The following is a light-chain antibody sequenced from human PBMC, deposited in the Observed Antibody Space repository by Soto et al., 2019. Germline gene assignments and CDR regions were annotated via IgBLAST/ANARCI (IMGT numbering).Light chain of an antibody. J-gene: IGLJ2*01. Sequence: QSVLTQPPSVSGAPGQRVTISCTGSSSNIGAGYDVHWYQQLPGTAPKLLIYGNSNRPSGVPDRFSGSESGTSASLAITGLQAEDEADYYCQSYDSSLSAYVVFGGGIKLTVL. CDR2: GNS. CDR3: QSYDSSLSAYVV. V-gene: IGLV1-40*01. CDR1: SSNIGAGYD.